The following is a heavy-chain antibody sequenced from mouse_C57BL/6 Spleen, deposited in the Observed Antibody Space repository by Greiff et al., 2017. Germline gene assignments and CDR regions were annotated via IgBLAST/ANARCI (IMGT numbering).Heavy chain of an antibody. CDR2: IYPSNGDT. D-gene: IGHD1-1*01. J-gene: IGHJ4*01. V-gene: IGHV1-61*01. CDR3: ARTSAYYCRRSSVAY. CDR1: GYTFTSYW. Sequence: QVQLQQPGAELVRPGSSVKLSCKASGYTFTSYWMHWVKQRPGQGLEWIGNIYPSNGDTNYNQKFKDKATLTADKSSSTAYMQLSSLTSEDSAVYSCARTSAYYCRRSSVAYWGQGTPVTVSS.